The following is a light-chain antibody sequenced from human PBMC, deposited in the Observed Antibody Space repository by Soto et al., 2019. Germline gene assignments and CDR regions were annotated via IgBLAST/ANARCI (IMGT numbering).Light chain of an antibody. Sequence: EIVLTQSPAILSLSPGARATLSCRASQSVGTYLDWYQQKLGQAPRLLIYDASNRATGIPARFSGSGSGTDFTLTISSLEPEEFAVYYCQQRVNWLTFGGGTKVEL. CDR3: QQRVNWLT. CDR1: QSVGTY. CDR2: DAS. J-gene: IGKJ4*01. V-gene: IGKV3-11*01.